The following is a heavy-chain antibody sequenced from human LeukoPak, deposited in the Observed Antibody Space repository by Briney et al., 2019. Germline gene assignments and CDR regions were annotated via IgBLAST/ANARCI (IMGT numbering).Heavy chain of an antibody. D-gene: IGHD6-13*01. J-gene: IGHJ4*02. CDR2: IVGSSST. CDR1: GFTLRNFA. Sequence: GGPWSFSCEASGFTLRNFAMPWFRRAQGKGLEWVSSIVGSSSTYYADSLKGRFTISRDNAKNSLYLQMNSLRAEDTAVYYCARIGAGSSRDYWGQGTLVTVSS. V-gene: IGHV3-21*01. CDR3: ARIGAGSSRDY.